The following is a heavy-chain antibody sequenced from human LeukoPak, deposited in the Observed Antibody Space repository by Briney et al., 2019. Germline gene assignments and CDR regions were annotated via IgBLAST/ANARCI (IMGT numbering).Heavy chain of an antibody. D-gene: IGHD6-19*01. CDR2: INAGNGDT. J-gene: IGHJ4*02. CDR1: GYTFTKYA. V-gene: IGHV1-3*01. CDR3: ARETLRGYLSGWFDY. Sequence: GASVKVSCKASGYTFTKYAMHWVRQAPGQRLEWMGWINAGNGDTKYSLKFQGRVIITRDTSATTAYMELNSLRSEDTAVYYCARETLRGYLSGWFDYWGQGTLVTVSS.